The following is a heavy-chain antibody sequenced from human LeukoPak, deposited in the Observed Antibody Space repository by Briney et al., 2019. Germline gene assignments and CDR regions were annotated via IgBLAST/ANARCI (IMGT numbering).Heavy chain of an antibody. V-gene: IGHV3-74*01. CDR2: INGEGSPT. D-gene: IGHD3-16*01. Sequence: PGGSLTLSCAVSRFTLSTFWMHWIRQAPEGGLVWVSRINGEGSPTIHAGYVTGRLTISTDRAKNPPFTQINSLRAEHTAIFFCAKGALYCCARDLWGQGTTVSVS. CDR3: AKGALYCCARDL. CDR1: RFTLSTFW. J-gene: IGHJ6*02.